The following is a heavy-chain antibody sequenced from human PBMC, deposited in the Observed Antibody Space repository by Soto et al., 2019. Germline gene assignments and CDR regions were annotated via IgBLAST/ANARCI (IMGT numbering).Heavy chain of an antibody. D-gene: IGHD3-10*01. CDR2: IKQDGSEK. Sequence: GGSLRLSCAASGFTFSSYWMSWVRQAPGKGLEWVANIKQDGSEKYYVDSVKGRFTISRDNAKNSLYLQMNSLRAEDTAVYYCARDPRIRFTMVRGVLDYWGQGTLVTVSS. CDR3: ARDPRIRFTMVRGVLDY. CDR1: GFTFSSYW. J-gene: IGHJ4*02. V-gene: IGHV3-7*05.